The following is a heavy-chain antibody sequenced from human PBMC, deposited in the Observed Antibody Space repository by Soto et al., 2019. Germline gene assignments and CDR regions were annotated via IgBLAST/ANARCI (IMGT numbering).Heavy chain of an antibody. V-gene: IGHV4-30-4*01. D-gene: IGHD1-7*01. CDR3: VREANWNYEVGNHFDN. CDR2: IFHSGST. CDR1: GASISSGDYY. J-gene: IGHJ4*02. Sequence: SETLSLTCTVSGASISSGDYYWSWIRQPPGKGLEWIGYIFHSGSTYYNPSLKSRITLSIDMSNNQFSLNLRSVTAADTAVYYCVREANWNYEVGNHFDNWGQGILVTVSS.